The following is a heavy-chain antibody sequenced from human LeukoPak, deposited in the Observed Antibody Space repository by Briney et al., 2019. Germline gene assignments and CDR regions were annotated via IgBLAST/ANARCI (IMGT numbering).Heavy chain of an antibody. V-gene: IGHV1-2*06. CDR2: INPNSGGT. CDR3: ARELYASGNSNY. Sequence: ASVKVSCKASGGTFSSYAISWVRQAPGQGLEWMGRINPNSGGTNYAQKFQGRVTMTRDTSISTAYMELSRLRSDDTAVYYCARELYASGNSNYWGQGTLVTVSS. J-gene: IGHJ4*02. D-gene: IGHD4-23*01. CDR1: GGTFSSYA.